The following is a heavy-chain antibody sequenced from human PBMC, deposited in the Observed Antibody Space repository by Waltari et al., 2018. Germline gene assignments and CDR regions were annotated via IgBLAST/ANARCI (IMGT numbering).Heavy chain of an antibody. Sequence: EVQLVQSGAEVKKPGESLKISCKGSGYSFTSYWIDWVRQMPGKGLEWMGIIYPGDSDTRYSPSFQGQVTISADKSISTAYLQWSSLKASDTAMYYCARLPYGSGSYYPYYFDYWGQGTLVTVSS. CDR3: ARLPYGSGSYYPYYFDY. V-gene: IGHV5-51*01. CDR2: IYPGDSDT. D-gene: IGHD3-10*01. CDR1: GYSFTSYW. J-gene: IGHJ4*02.